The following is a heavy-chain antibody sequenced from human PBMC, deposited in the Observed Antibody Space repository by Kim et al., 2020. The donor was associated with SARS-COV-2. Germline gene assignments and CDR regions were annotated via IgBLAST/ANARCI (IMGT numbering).Heavy chain of an antibody. D-gene: IGHD3-10*01. CDR3: ARRLSNTSGWGRHYCDL. Sequence: SETLSLTCAVYGGSFSGYYWSWIRQPPGKGLEWSGEINHSGRTNYNPSLKSRGTISVDTSKNQFSLKLTSVTAADTAVYYCARRLSNTSGWGRHYCDLWGQGTLVTVSS. J-gene: IGHJ4*02. CDR1: GGSFSGYY. V-gene: IGHV4-34*01. CDR2: INHSGRT.